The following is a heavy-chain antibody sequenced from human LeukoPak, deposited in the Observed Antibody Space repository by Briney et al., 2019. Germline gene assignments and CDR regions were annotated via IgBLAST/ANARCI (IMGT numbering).Heavy chain of an antibody. CDR1: GFTFSSYW. CDR2: IKQDGSEK. D-gene: IGHD3-10*01. J-gene: IGHJ4*02. V-gene: IGHV3-7*01. Sequence: GGSLRLSCAASGFTFSSYWMSWVRQAPGKGLEWVANIKQDGSEKYYVDSVKGRFTISRDNAKNSLYLQMNSLRAEDTAVYYCARTIGYGSGNDQAGGWGQGTLVTVSS. CDR3: ARTIGYGSGNDQAGG.